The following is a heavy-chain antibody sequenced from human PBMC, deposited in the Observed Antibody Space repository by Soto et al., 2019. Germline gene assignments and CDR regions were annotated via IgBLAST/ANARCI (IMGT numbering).Heavy chain of an antibody. D-gene: IGHD6-13*01. J-gene: IGHJ6*02. CDR2: IWYDGSNK. CDR1: GFTFSSYS. V-gene: IGHV3-33*01. CDR3: ARDLVAAAGSLQYYYYGMDV. Sequence: QVQLVESGGGVVQPGRSLRLSCAASGFTFSSYSMHWVRQAPGKGLEWVAVIWYDGSNKYYADSVKGRFTISRDNSKNTLYLQMNSLRAEDTAVYYCARDLVAAAGSLQYYYYGMDVWGQGTTVTVSS.